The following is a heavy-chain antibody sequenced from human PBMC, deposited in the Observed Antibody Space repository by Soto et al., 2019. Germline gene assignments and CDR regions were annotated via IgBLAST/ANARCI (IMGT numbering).Heavy chain of an antibody. CDR1: GYTFTGYY. V-gene: IGHV1-2*04. Sequence: ASVKVSCKASGYTFTGYYMHWVRQAPGQGLEWMGWINPNSGGTNYAQKFQGWVTMTRGTSISTAYMELSRLRSDDTAVYYCARGPGGIAVAANSDFDYWGQGTLVTVSS. D-gene: IGHD6-19*01. CDR3: ARGPGGIAVAANSDFDY. CDR2: INPNSGGT. J-gene: IGHJ4*02.